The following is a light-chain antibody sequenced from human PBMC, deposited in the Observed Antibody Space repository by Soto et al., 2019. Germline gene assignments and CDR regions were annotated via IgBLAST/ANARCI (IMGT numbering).Light chain of an antibody. V-gene: IGLV4-60*02. CDR3: ETWDSNTRV. J-gene: IGLJ3*02. Sequence: QLVLTQSSSASASLGSSVKLTCTLRSGHSSYIIAWHQQQPGKAPRYLMKLEGSGSYSEGSGVHDRFSGSSSGADRYLTISNLQFEDEADYYCETWDSNTRVFGGGTKLTVL. CDR1: SGHSSYI. CDR2: LEGSGSY.